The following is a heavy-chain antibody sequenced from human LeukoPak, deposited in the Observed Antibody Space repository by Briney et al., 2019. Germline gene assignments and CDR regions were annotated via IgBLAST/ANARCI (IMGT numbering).Heavy chain of an antibody. Sequence: ASVKVSCKASGYTFTSYGISWARQAPGQGLEWMGWISAYNGNTNYAQKLQGRVTMTTDTSTSTAYMELRSLRSDDTAVYYCARTYYYDSSGYYLNWGQGTLVTVSS. J-gene: IGHJ4*02. CDR1: GYTFTSYG. CDR2: ISAYNGNT. CDR3: ARTYYYDSSGYYLN. V-gene: IGHV1-18*01. D-gene: IGHD3-22*01.